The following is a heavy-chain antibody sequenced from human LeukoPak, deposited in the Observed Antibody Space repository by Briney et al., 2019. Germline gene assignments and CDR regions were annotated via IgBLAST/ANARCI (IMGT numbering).Heavy chain of an antibody. D-gene: IGHD1-1*01. CDR2: IYYSGST. CDR1: GGSISSYY. J-gene: IGHJ5*02. CDR3: ARHGTTGANLDWFDP. V-gene: IGHV4-59*01. Sequence: SETLSLTCTVSGGSISSYYWSWIRQPPGKGLEWIGHIYYSGSTNYNPYLKSRVTISIDPSKSQFSLKVSSVTAADTAVYYCARHGTTGANLDWFDPWGQGTLVTVSS.